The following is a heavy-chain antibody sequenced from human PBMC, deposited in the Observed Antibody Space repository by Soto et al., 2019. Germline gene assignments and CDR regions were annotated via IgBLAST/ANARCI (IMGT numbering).Heavy chain of an antibody. CDR3: TTRLLFVWEANDY. D-gene: IGHD2-21*02. V-gene: IGHV3-15*01. CDR2: IKSKTDGGTT. J-gene: IGHJ4*02. CDR1: GFTFSNAW. Sequence: GGSLRLSCAASGFTFSNAWMSWVRQAPGKGLEWVGRIKSKTDGGTTDYAAPVKGRFTISRDDSKNTLYLQMNSLKTEDTAVYYCTTRLLFVWEANDYWGQGTLVTVSS.